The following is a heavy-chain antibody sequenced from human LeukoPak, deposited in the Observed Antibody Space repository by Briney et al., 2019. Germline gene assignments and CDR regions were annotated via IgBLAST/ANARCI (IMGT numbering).Heavy chain of an antibody. D-gene: IGHD2-8*02. CDR3: ARELVVGPAEYFHH. CDR2: LNKAGSQK. J-gene: IGHJ1*01. V-gene: IGHV3-7*01. CDR1: GFTFSDSW. Sequence: GGSLRLSCAASGFTFSDSWMSWVRQTPGKGLEWVANLNKAGSQKHYVDSVKGRFTISRDNGKNTLYLQMDSLRVEDTAVYYCARELVVGPAEYFHHWGQGTLVTVSS.